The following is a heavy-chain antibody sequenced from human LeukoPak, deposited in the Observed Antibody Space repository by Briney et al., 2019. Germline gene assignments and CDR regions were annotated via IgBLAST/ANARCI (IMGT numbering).Heavy chain of an antibody. CDR2: ISYDGSNK. CDR1: GFTFSSYG. J-gene: IGHJ4*02. D-gene: IGHD3-9*01. Sequence: PGGSLRLSCAASGFTFSSYGMHWVRQAPGKGLEWVAVISYDGSNKYYADSVKGRFTISRDNSKNTLYLQMNSLRAEDTAVYYCAKGPGFRLDYWGQGTLVTVSS. CDR3: AKGPGFRLDY. V-gene: IGHV3-30*18.